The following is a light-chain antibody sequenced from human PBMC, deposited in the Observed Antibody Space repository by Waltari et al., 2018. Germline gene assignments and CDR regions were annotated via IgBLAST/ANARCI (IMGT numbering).Light chain of an antibody. CDR3: SSYTSSSTLV. CDR1: SNDVGTYNY. CDR2: EVR. V-gene: IGLV2-14*01. J-gene: IGLJ2*01. Sequence: QSALTQPASVSGSPGQSITISCTGSSNDVGTYNYVSWYQQHPGKAPKLILFEVRHRPCGVANRFSASKSGNKASLTISGLQTEDEADYYCSSYTSSSTLVFGGGTKVTVL.